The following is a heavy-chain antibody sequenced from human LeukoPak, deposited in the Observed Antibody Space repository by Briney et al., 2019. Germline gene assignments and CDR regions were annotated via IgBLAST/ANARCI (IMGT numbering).Heavy chain of an antibody. V-gene: IGHV3-43*02. CDR3: AKDVSESGDAFDI. J-gene: IGHJ3*02. CDR2: ISGDGDNT. CDR1: GFTFYDYA. Sequence: GGSLRLSCAASGFTFYDYAMHWVRQAPGEGLDWVSLISGDGDNTYYADSVKGRFTISRDNSKNSLYLQMNSLRTEDTALYYCAKDVSESGDAFDIWGRGTMVTVSS. D-gene: IGHD3-3*01.